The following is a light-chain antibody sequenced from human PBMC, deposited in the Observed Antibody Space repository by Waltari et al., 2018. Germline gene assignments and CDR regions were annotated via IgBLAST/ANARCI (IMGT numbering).Light chain of an antibody. J-gene: IGKJ1*01. CDR3: QHYVRLPVT. Sequence: EIVLTQSPGSLSSSPGGRVTLSCRASQRVSRALAWYQQKPGQAPRLLIFGASNRATGIPDRFSGSGSETDFSLTISRLEPEDFAVYYCQHYVRLPVTFGRGTKVEIK. V-gene: IGKV3-20*01. CDR2: GAS. CDR1: QRVSRA.